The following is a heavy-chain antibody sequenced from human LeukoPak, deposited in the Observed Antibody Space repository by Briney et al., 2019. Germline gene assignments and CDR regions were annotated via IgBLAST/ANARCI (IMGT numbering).Heavy chain of an antibody. V-gene: IGHV4-34*01. J-gene: IGHJ6*04. D-gene: IGHD5-24*01. CDR2: INHSGST. CDR3: ARDGVPRGMDV. Sequence: SETLSLTCAVYGGSFSGYYWSWIRQPPGKGLEWIGEINHSGSTNYNPSLKSRVTISVDTSKNQFSLKLSSVTAADTAAYYCARDGVPRGMDVWGKGTTVTVSS. CDR1: GGSFSGYY.